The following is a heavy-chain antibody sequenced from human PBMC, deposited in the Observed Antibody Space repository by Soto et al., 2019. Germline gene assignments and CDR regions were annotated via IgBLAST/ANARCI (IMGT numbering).Heavy chain of an antibody. V-gene: IGHV3-23*01. CDR2: ISGSGGST. CDR1: GFTFSSYA. CDR3: AKDPPYYYAHSDF. J-gene: IGHJ4*02. Sequence: PGGSLRLSCAASGFTFSSYAMSWVRQAPGKGLEWVSAISGSGGSTYYADSVKGRFSISRDNSKNTLNLQMNSLRAEDTALYYCAKDPPYYYAHSDFWGQGTLVTVSS. D-gene: IGHD3-10*01.